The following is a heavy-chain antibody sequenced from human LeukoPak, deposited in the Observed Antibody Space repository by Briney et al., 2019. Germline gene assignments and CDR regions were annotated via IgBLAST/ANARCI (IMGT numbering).Heavy chain of an antibody. CDR2: INSDGSST. D-gene: IGHD3-22*01. Sequence: PGGSLRLSCAASGFTFSSYWMHWVRQAPGKGLVWVSRINSDGSSTSYADSVKGRFTISRDNAKNTLYLQMNSLRAEDTAVYDCARHYYDSSGYYPSPLDYWGQGTLVTVSS. CDR3: ARHYYDSSGYYPSPLDY. J-gene: IGHJ4*02. CDR1: GFTFSSYW. V-gene: IGHV3-74*01.